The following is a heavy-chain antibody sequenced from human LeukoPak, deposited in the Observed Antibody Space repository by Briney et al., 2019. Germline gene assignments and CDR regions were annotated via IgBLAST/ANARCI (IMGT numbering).Heavy chain of an antibody. J-gene: IGHJ4*02. CDR1: GYTFTAYY. Sequence: ASVKVSFKASGYTFTAYYIHWVRQAPGQGLEGMGWIDTNTGATKYAQKFQGRVTITRDTSTGTAYMELSSLISGDTALYYCASEAFCAGGSCNVQRVASWGPGTLVTVSS. CDR2: IDTNTGAT. CDR3: ASEAFCAGGSCNVQRVAS. D-gene: IGHD2-8*02. V-gene: IGHV1-2*02.